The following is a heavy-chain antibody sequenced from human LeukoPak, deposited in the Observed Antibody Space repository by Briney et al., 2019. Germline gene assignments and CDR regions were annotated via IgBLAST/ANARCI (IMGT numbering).Heavy chain of an antibody. CDR1: GGTFSSYA. CDR3: AKVQVPRCGGGSCLLGSDY. J-gene: IGHJ4*02. Sequence: SVKVSCKASGGTFSSYAISWVRQAPGQGLEWMGGIIPIFGTANYAQKFQGRVTITANESTSTAYMELSSLRSEDTAIYYCAKVQVPRCGGGSCLLGSDYWGQGTLVTVSS. V-gene: IGHV1-69*13. D-gene: IGHD2-15*01. CDR2: IIPIFGTA.